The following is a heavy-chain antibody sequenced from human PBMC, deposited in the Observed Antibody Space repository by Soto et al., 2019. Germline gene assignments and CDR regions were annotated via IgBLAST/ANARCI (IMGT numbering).Heavy chain of an antibody. CDR1: TNTFNIYA. Sequence: EVPLLESGGGLVQPGGSLRLSCAASTNTFNIYAMSWVRQAPGMGLEWVSAIKSGGSTYYADSVKGRFTISRDDSKNTLPLQMNSLRAEDTAVYYCAKSPTMVRGLFFDSWGQGTLVTVSS. V-gene: IGHV3-23*01. J-gene: IGHJ4*02. D-gene: IGHD3-10*01. CDR3: AKSPTMVRGLFFDS. CDR2: IKSGGST.